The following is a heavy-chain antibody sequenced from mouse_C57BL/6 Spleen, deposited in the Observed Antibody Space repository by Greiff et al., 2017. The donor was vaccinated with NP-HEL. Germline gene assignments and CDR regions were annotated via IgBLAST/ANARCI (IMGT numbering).Heavy chain of an antibody. D-gene: IGHD1-1*01. V-gene: IGHV1-61*01. CDR1: GYTFTSYW. Sequence: QVQLKQPGAELVRPGSSVKLSCKASGYTFTSYWMDWVKQRPGQGLEWIGNIYPSDSETHYNQKFKDKATLTVDKSSSTAYMQLSSLTSEDSAVYYCARGGGSSWYFDVWGTGTTVTVSS. CDR3: ARGGGSSWYFDV. CDR2: IYPSDSET. J-gene: IGHJ1*03.